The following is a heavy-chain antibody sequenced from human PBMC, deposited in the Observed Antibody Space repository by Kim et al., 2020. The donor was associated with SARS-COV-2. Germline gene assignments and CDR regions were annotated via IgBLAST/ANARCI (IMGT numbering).Heavy chain of an antibody. Sequence: ASVKVSCKASGYTFTSYGISWVRQAPGQGLEWMGWISAYNGNTNYAQKLQGRVTMTTDTSTSTAYMELRSLRSDDTAVYYCARAYPTWYFDWFLNYFDYWGQGTLVTVSS. CDR2: ISAYNGNT. CDR1: GYTFTSYG. J-gene: IGHJ4*02. D-gene: IGHD3-9*01. CDR3: ARAYPTWYFDWFLNYFDY. V-gene: IGHV1-18*01.